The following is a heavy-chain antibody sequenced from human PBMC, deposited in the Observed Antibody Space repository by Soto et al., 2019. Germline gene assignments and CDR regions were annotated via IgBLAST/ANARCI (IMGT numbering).Heavy chain of an antibody. CDR1: GFTFSSYW. CDR2: IKKDGSEK. D-gene: IGHD1-26*01. CDR3: ASRRPEDVYYGVFDY. Sequence: VQLAQSGGGLVQPGGSLRLSCAASGFTFSSYWMSWVRQSPGKGLEWVANIKKDGSEKYYVGSVKGRFTVSRDNAQKSLYLQKDSLRVEDTAVYYCASRRPEDVYYGVFDYWGQGNLVTVSS. V-gene: IGHV3-7*03. J-gene: IGHJ4*02.